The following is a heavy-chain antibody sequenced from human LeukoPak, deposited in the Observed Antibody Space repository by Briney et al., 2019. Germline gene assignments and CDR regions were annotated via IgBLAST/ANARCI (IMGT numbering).Heavy chain of an antibody. Sequence: ASVKVSCKASGYTFTGYYMHWVRQAPGQGLEWMGWTNPNSGGTNYAQKFQGRVTMTRDTSISTAYMDLSSLISEDTAVYYCAREGINRVRGVPFDIWGQGTMVTVSS. V-gene: IGHV1-2*02. CDR2: TNPNSGGT. CDR1: GYTFTGYY. J-gene: IGHJ3*02. D-gene: IGHD3-10*01. CDR3: AREGINRVRGVPFDI.